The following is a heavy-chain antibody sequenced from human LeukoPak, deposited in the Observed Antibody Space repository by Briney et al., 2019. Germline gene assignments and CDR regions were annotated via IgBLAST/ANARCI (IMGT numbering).Heavy chain of an antibody. CDR1: GGTFSSYT. V-gene: IGHV1-69*02. D-gene: IGHD4-17*01. CDR3: ASINTVRRHDY. J-gene: IGHJ4*02. Sequence: ASVKDSCKASGGTFSSYTISWVRQAPGQGLEWMGRIIPILGIANYAQKFQGRVTITADKSTSTAYMELSSLRSEDTAVYYCASINTVRRHDYWGQGTLVTVSS. CDR2: IIPILGIA.